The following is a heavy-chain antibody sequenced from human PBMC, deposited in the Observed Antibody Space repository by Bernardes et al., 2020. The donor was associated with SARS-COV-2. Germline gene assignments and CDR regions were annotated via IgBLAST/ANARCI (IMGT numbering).Heavy chain of an antibody. CDR3: ARDPPYYDSSGYYGD. CDR1: GGSFSGYY. CDR2: INHSGST. Sequence: SETLSLTCAVYGGSFSGYYWSWIRQPPGKGLEWIGEINHSGSTNYNPSLKSRVTISVDTSKNQFSLKLSSVTAADTAVYYCARDPPYYDSSGYYGDWGQGTRVT. V-gene: IGHV4-34*01. J-gene: IGHJ4*02. D-gene: IGHD3-22*01.